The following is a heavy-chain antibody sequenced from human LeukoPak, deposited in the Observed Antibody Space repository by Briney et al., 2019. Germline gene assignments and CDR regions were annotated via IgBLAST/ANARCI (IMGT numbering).Heavy chain of an antibody. Sequence: GGSLRLSCAASGFTFSSYVMSWVRQVPGKGLEWVSGISGSGGNTYYADSVRGRFTFSRDDSKNMLYLQMNSLRAEDTAVYYCAKMSGLPWFDSWGQGTRVTVSS. V-gene: IGHV3-23*01. CDR2: ISGSGGNT. CDR1: GFTFSSYV. J-gene: IGHJ5*01. CDR3: AKMSGLPWFDS. D-gene: IGHD3-3*01.